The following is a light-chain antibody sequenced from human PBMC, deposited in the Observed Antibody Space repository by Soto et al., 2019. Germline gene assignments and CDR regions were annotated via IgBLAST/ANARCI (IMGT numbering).Light chain of an antibody. V-gene: IGKV1-39*01. CDR3: HQSDSYPS. Sequence: DIQMTQSPSSLSASLGDRVTIACRARESIGDMLNWYQQKPGKAPMVLLSSASILQSGVPSRFSGSGSGTDFSLTISGLQPEAFETYFCHQSDSYPSFDPGTKMDLK. J-gene: IGKJ3*01. CDR1: ESIGDM. CDR2: SAS.